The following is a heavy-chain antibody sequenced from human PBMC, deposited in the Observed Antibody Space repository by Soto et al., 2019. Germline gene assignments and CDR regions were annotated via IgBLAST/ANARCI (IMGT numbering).Heavy chain of an antibody. CDR3: ARSNSRDFRGGMDG. V-gene: IGHV1-46*03. CDR2: INPIGAGT. D-gene: IGHD7-27*01. J-gene: IGHJ6*02. Sequence: SVKVSCKASVCPLTTYIMNSVRQAPGHGLQWMGMINPIGAGTKDAQGFQGRVTMTRDTSTKTVQLELRSLTSDDTAVYYCARSNSRDFRGGMDGWGQGTTVSVSS. CDR1: VCPLTTYI.